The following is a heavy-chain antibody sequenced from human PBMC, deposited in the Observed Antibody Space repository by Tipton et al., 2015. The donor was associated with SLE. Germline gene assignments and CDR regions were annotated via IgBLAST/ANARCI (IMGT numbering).Heavy chain of an antibody. CDR3: ARGGHYDILTGYVPAPGYYYYGLDV. Sequence: QLVQSGAEVKKPGSSVKVSCKASGGTFSSYAISWVRQAPGQGLEWMGGIIPIFGTANYAQKFQGRVTITADESTSTAYMELSSLRSEDTAVYYCARGGHYDILTGYVPAPGYYYYGLDVWGQGTTVTVSS. J-gene: IGHJ6*02. V-gene: IGHV1-69*01. CDR1: GGTFSSYA. D-gene: IGHD3-9*01. CDR2: IIPIFGTA.